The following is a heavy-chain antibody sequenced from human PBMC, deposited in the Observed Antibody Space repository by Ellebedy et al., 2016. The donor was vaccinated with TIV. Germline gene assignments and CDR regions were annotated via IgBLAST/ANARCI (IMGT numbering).Heavy chain of an antibody. J-gene: IGHJ4*02. CDR3: ARTRDYYGSGVWYYFDY. Sequence: SETLSLTXTVSGGSISSYYWSWIRQPPGKGLEWIGYIFSSGSANYNPSLKSRVTISVDTSKNQFSLKLSSVTAADTAVYYCARTRDYYGSGVWYYFDYWGQGTRVTVSS. V-gene: IGHV4-59*08. CDR1: GGSISSYY. D-gene: IGHD3-10*01. CDR2: IFSSGSA.